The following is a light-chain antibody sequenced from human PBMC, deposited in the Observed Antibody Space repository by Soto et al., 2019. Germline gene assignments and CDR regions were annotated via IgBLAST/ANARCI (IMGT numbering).Light chain of an antibody. CDR1: NSNIGAGYD. CDR3: HSYDSSMSASV. V-gene: IGLV1-40*01. J-gene: IGLJ1*01. CDR2: GTT. Sequence: QSVLTQPPSVSGAPGQRVTISCTGSNSNIGAGYDVHWYQHLPGTAPKLLIYGTTNRPSGVPDRFSGSKSGISASLAITGLQAEDEADYYCHSYDSSMSASVFGAGTKVTVL.